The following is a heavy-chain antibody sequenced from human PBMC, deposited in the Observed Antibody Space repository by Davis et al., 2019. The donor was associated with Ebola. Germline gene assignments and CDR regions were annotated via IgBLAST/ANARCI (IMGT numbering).Heavy chain of an antibody. CDR2: IKSKTDGGTT. Sequence: PGGSLRLSCAASGFTVSNAWMSWVRQAPGKGLEWVGRIKSKTDGGTTDYAAPVKGRFTISRDDSKNTLYLQMNSLNTEDTAVYYCVEDWNYDNIFDYWGQGTLVTVPS. D-gene: IGHD1-7*01. J-gene: IGHJ4*02. V-gene: IGHV3-15*01. CDR3: VEDWNYDNIFDY. CDR1: GFTVSNAW.